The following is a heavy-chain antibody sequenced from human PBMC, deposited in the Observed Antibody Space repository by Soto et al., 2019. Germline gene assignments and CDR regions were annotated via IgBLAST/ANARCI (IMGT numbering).Heavy chain of an antibody. CDR1: GFTVSSNY. V-gene: IGHV3-53*02. CDR2: IFSGGTT. J-gene: IGHJ4*02. D-gene: IGHD2-2*01. Sequence: EVQLVETGGGLIQPGGSLRLSCAASGFTVSSNYMSWVRQAPGRGLEWVSTIFSGGTTHYAASVKGRFTVSRDSSKNTLYLQMNSLRAEDTAIYYCARETVPPSYHYYDCWGQGTLVTVSS. CDR3: ARETVPPSYHYYDC.